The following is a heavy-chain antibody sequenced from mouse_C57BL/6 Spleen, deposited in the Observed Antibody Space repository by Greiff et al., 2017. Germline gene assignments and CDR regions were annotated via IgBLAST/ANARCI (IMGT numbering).Heavy chain of an antibody. CDR3: AREGYAMDY. J-gene: IGHJ4*01. CDR2: IRYSGST. Sequence: DVQLQESGPGMVKPSQSLSLTCTVTGYSITSGYDWHWIRHFPGNKLEWMGYIRYSGSTNYNPSLKSRISITHDTSKNHFFLKLNSVTTEDTATYYCAREGYAMDYWGQGTPVTVSS. CDR1: GYSITSGYD. V-gene: IGHV3-1*01.